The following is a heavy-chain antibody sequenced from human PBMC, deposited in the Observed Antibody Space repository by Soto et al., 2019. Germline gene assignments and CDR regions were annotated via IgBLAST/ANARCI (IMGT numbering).Heavy chain of an antibody. CDR2: ISGSGGST. J-gene: IGHJ5*02. Sequence: PGGSQRLSCAASGFTFSSHAISWLRQAPGKGLEWVSAISGSGGSTYYADSVKGRFTISRDNSKNTLYLQMNSLRAEDTAVYYCAKDPGAVVVPVALLGLSENWFDPWGQGTLVTVSS. CDR3: AKDPGAVVVPVALLGLSENWFDP. V-gene: IGHV3-23*01. D-gene: IGHD2-2*02. CDR1: GFTFSSHA.